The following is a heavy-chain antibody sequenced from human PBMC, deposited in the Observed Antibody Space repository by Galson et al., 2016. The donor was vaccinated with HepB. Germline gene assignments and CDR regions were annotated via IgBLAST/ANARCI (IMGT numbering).Heavy chain of an antibody. CDR2: INPNNGGT. Sequence: SVKVSCKASGYTFTGYVIQWVRQAPGQGLEWMGWINPNNGGTKYAQKFQGRVTMTRDTSISTAYMDLSSLRSDDTAVYYCARVTGYCSGGSCANWFDPWGQGTLVTVSS. CDR1: GYTFTGYV. V-gene: IGHV1-2*02. CDR3: ARVTGYCSGGSCANWFDP. D-gene: IGHD2-15*01. J-gene: IGHJ5*02.